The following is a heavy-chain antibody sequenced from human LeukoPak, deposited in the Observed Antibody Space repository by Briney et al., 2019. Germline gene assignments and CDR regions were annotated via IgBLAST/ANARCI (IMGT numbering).Heavy chain of an antibody. D-gene: IGHD5-24*01. CDR2: ISAYNGNT. CDR3: ARGSADRWLPYLGWFDP. Sequence: ASVKVSCKASGYTFTSYGISWVRQAPGQGLEWMGWISAYNGNTNYAQKLQGRATMTTDTSTSTAYMELRSLRSDDTAVYYCARGSADRWLPYLGWFDPWGQGTLVTVSS. V-gene: IGHV1-18*01. CDR1: GYTFTSYG. J-gene: IGHJ5*02.